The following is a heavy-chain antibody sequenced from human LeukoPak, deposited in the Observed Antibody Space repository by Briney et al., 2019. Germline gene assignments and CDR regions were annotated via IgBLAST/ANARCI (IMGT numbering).Heavy chain of an antibody. D-gene: IGHD2-15*01. V-gene: IGHV4-59*06. Sequence: PSETLSLTCTVSGGSISSYYWSWIRQPPGKGLEWIGYIYYSGSTYYNPSLKSRVTISVDTSKNQFSLKLSSVTAADTAVYYCARVSSGGSCYFDYWGQGTLVTVSS. J-gene: IGHJ4*02. CDR2: IYYSGST. CDR3: ARVSSGGSCYFDY. CDR1: GGSISSYY.